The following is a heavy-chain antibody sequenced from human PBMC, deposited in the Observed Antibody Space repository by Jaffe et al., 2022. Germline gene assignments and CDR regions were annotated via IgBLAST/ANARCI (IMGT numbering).Heavy chain of an antibody. J-gene: IGHJ5*02. V-gene: IGHV1-2*02. CDR1: GYTFTGYY. Sequence: QVQLVQSGAEVKKPGASVKVSCKASGYTFTGYYMHWVRQAPGQGLEWMGWINPNSGGTNYAQKFQGRVTMTRDTSISTAYMELSRLRSDDTAVYYCAREWSGSNWNDGWDWFDPWGQGTLVTVSS. D-gene: IGHD1-1*01. CDR3: AREWSGSNWNDGWDWFDP. CDR2: INPNSGGT.